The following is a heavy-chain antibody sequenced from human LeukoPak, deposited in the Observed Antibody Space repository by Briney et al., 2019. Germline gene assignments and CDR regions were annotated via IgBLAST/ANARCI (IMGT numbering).Heavy chain of an antibody. V-gene: IGHV3-33*01. J-gene: IGHJ4*02. CDR2: IWYDGSNK. D-gene: IGHD6-13*01. CDR3: ARERIAAAVEDY. CDR1: GFTFSSYG. Sequence: GGSLRLSCAASGFTFSSYGMHWVRQAPGKGLEWVAVIWYDGSNKYYADSVKGRFTISRDNSKNTLYLQMNRLRAEDTTVYYCARERIAAAVEDYWGQGTLVTVSS.